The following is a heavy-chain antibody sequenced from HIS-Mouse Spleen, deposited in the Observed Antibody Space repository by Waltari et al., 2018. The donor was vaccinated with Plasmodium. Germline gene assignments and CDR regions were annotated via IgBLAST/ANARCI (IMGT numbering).Heavy chain of an antibody. CDR1: GAPISISSYY. CDR2: IYYSGST. Sequence: LQLQESVPGLVKPSGTLSLTCPVSGAPISISSYYWGWTRHPPGKGLEWIGSIYYSGSTYYNPSLKSRVTISVDTSKNQFSLKLSSGTAADTAVYYCARDRITGTSYFDYWGQGTLVTVSS. V-gene: IGHV4-39*07. J-gene: IGHJ4*02. CDR3: ARDRITGTSYFDY. D-gene: IGHD1-7*01.